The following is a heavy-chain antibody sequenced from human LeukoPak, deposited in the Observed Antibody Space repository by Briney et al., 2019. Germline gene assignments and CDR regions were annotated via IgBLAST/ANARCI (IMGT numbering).Heavy chain of an antibody. J-gene: IGHJ4*02. CDR3: ARESGEGQGSNWSFRYFDR. V-gene: IGHV3-7*01. D-gene: IGHD6-13*01. CDR1: GFIFSSYW. CDR2: IRQDGSEN. Sequence: GGSLRLSCATSGFIFSSYWMSWVRQAPGKGLEWVANIRQDGSENYYVDSVKGRFTISRDNAKNSLFLQMSSLRAEDTAVYYCARESGEGQGSNWSFRYFDRWGQGSLVTVSS.